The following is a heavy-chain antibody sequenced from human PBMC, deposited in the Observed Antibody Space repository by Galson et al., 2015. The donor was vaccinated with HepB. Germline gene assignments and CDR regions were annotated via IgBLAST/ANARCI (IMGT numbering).Heavy chain of an antibody. Sequence: SLRLSCAASGFTFSSYAMSWVRQAPGKGLEWVSAISGSGGSTYYADSVKGRFTISRDNSKNTLYLQMNSLRAEDTAVYYCAKDRGSGVPYYYYYMDVWGKGTTVTVSS. CDR1: GFTFSSYA. D-gene: IGHD2-8*01. CDR3: AKDRGSGVPYYYYYMDV. CDR2: ISGSGGST. V-gene: IGHV3-23*01. J-gene: IGHJ6*03.